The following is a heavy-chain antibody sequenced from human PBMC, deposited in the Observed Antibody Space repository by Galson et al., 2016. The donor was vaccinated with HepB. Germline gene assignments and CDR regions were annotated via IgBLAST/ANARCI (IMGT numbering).Heavy chain of an antibody. CDR1: GYTFTSYT. CDR2: INVGNGDT. Sequence: SVKVSCKASGYTFTSYTMHWVRQAPGQRLEWMGWINVGNGDTRISQKSRGRVTLTRDTSASTAYMELGSLRSEDTAVYYCAREPPAARKDLDYWGQGTLVTVSS. V-gene: IGHV1-3*01. J-gene: IGHJ4*02. D-gene: IGHD6-6*01. CDR3: AREPPAARKDLDY.